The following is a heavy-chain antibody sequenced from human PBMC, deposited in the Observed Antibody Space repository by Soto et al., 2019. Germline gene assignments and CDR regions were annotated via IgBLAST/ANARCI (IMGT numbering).Heavy chain of an antibody. D-gene: IGHD6-19*01. CDR3: ARSREAGLDY. CDR2: IYYSGST. CDR1: GGSISSYY. V-gene: IGHV4-59*01. Sequence: SETLSLTCTVSGGSISSYYWSWIRQPPGKGLEWIGYIYYSGSTNYNPSLKSRVTISVDTSKNQFSLKLSSVTAADTAVYYCARSREAGLDYWGQGTLVTAPQ. J-gene: IGHJ4*02.